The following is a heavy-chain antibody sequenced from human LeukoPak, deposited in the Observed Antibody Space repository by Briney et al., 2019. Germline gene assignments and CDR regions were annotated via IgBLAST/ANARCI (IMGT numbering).Heavy chain of an antibody. CDR2: INHSGST. J-gene: IGHJ4*02. CDR1: GGSFSGYY. D-gene: IGHD3-16*02. V-gene: IGHV4-34*01. CDR3: ARVLYKGPFDY. Sequence: PSETLSLTCAVYGGSFSGYYWSWIRQPPGKGLEWIGEINHSGSTNYNPSLKSRVTISVDTSKNQFSPKLSSVTAADTAVYYCARVLYKGPFDYWGQGTLVTVSS.